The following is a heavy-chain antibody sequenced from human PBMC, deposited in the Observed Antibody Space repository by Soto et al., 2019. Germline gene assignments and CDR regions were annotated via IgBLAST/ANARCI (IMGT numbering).Heavy chain of an antibody. CDR2: ISYDGSNK. V-gene: IGHV3-30-3*01. J-gene: IGHJ6*02. D-gene: IGHD6-13*01. CDR3: ARDLVMGSSSWLYYYYYGRDV. CDR1: GFTFSSYA. Sequence: QVQLVESGGGVVQPGRSLRLSCAASGFTFSSYAMHWVRQAPGKGLEWVAVISYDGSNKYYADSVKGRFTMSRDNSKNPLYLQIHSLRAEDKAVYYCARDLVMGSSSWLYYYYYGRDVWGQGTTVAVSS.